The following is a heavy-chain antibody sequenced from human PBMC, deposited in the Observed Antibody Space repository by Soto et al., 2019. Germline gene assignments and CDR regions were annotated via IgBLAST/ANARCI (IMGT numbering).Heavy chain of an antibody. CDR3: AKNGQPPYYYYGLDV. Sequence: QGQLVQSGGEVKKPWASVKVSCKASGYTFSRYGISWVRQAPGQGLEWMGWISGYNGDTNYAQKFQGRVTMTIDTATTTAYMELRGLTSDDTAIYYCAKNGQPPYYYYGLDVWGQGTTVTVSS. CDR1: GYTFSRYG. CDR2: ISGYNGDT. D-gene: IGHD2-8*01. J-gene: IGHJ6*02. V-gene: IGHV1-18*01.